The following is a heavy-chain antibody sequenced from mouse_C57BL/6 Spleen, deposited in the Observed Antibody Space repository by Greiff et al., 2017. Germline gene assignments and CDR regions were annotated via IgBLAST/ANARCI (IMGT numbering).Heavy chain of an antibody. Sequence: EVQLVESGPGLVKPSQSLSLTCSVTGYSITSGYYWNWIRQFPGNKLEWMGYISYDGSNNYNPSLKNRISITRDTSKNQFFLKLNSVTTEDTATYYCARGDYYGSSYDHWGQGTTLTVSS. J-gene: IGHJ2*01. CDR3: ARGDYYGSSYDH. CDR1: GYSITSGYY. CDR2: ISYDGSN. D-gene: IGHD1-1*01. V-gene: IGHV3-6*01.